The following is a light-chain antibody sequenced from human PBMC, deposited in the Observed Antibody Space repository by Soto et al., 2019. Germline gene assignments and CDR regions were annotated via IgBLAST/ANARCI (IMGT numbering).Light chain of an antibody. Sequence: EIVLTQSPGTLSLSPGEKATLSCRASQSVSSSYLAWYQQKPGQAPRLLIYGASSRATGIPDRFSGSGSGRDFTLTISRLEPEDLAVYYCQQYGSSPPVTFGGGTLVEIK. V-gene: IGKV3-20*01. CDR1: QSVSSSY. J-gene: IGKJ4*02. CDR3: QQYGSSPPVT. CDR2: GAS.